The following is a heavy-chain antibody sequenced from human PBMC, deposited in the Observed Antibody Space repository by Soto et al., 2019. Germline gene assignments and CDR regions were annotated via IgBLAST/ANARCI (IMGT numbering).Heavy chain of an antibody. D-gene: IGHD1-26*01. J-gene: IGHJ4*02. CDR3: ARALGATYSRHFDY. CDR2: ISAYNGNT. Sequence: ALVKGACQTSGYRNTIDGSSWGRQKTGQGLEWMGWISAYNGNTNYAQKLQGRVTMTTDTSTSTAYMELRSLRSDDTAVYYCARALGATYSRHFDYWGQGTLVTVSS. V-gene: IGHV1-18*01. CDR1: GYRNTIDG.